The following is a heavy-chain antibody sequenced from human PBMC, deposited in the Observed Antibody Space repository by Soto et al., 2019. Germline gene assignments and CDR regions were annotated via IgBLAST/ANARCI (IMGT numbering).Heavy chain of an antibody. CDR1: GAYVSDFY. D-gene: IGHD1-7*01. CDR2: ITVNGIT. Sequence: QVQQLESGPGLVKHWDNLSLTCTVSGAYVSDFYWSWIRQPAGKGLEWIGRITVNGITQYTPSVRSRDTMSMDTSRNQFSLNLQSATAADTALYYGARESGENWTYEAHWGQGTLVTVSS. CDR3: ARESGENWTYEAH. J-gene: IGHJ1*01. V-gene: IGHV4-4*07.